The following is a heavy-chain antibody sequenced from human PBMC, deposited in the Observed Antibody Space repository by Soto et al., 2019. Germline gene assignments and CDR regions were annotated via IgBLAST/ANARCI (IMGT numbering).Heavy chain of an antibody. Sequence: GGSLRLSCASSGFIVSGYSRNWVRQAPGKGLEWVSSISSSSSYIYYADSLKGRFTISRDNAKNSLFLQMNSLRAEDTAVYYCARGPLHAFDIWGQGTMVTVSS. J-gene: IGHJ3*02. CDR3: ARGPLHAFDI. V-gene: IGHV3-21*01. D-gene: IGHD4-4*01. CDR2: ISSSSSYI. CDR1: GFIVSGYS.